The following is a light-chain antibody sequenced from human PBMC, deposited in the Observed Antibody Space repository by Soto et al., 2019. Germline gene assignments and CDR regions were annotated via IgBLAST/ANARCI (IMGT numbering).Light chain of an antibody. CDR2: DVS. CDR3: SSYTSSSTLCV. J-gene: IGLJ1*01. Sequence: QSALTQPASVSGSPGQSVTISCTGSTSDVGTYYYVSWYRQYPGKTPRLLIYDVSNRPLGVSNRFSGSKSGNTASLTISGLQAEDEADYYCSSYTSSSTLCVFGTGTKLTV. V-gene: IGLV2-14*01. CDR1: TSDVGTYYY.